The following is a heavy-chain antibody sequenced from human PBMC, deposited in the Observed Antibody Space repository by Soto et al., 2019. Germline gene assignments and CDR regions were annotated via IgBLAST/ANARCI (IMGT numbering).Heavy chain of an antibody. V-gene: IGHV1-18*01. D-gene: IGHD3-22*01. Sequence: ASVKVSCKASGYTFTSYGISWVRQAPGQGLEWMGWISAYNGNTNYAQKLQGRVTMTTDTSTSTAYMELRSLRSDDTAVYYCARGVRYYDSSGYTRCFDYWGQGTLVTVSS. CDR3: ARGVRYYDSSGYTRCFDY. CDR2: ISAYNGNT. CDR1: GYTFTSYG. J-gene: IGHJ4*02.